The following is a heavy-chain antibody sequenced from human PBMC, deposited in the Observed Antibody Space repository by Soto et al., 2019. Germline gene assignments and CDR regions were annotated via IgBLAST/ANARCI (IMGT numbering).Heavy chain of an antibody. CDR1: GGSIRSYY. Sequence: PSETLSLTCTVYGGSIRSYYWSWIRQPPGKGLEWIGNIYYSGSTNYNPSRKSRVTMSVGMSKNQVSPKLSSVTAADTAVYYCTRVGGYYGDYPNFDYWGQGALVTVSS. CDR2: IYYSGST. D-gene: IGHD4-17*01. V-gene: IGHV4-59*01. CDR3: TRVGGYYGDYPNFDY. J-gene: IGHJ4*02.